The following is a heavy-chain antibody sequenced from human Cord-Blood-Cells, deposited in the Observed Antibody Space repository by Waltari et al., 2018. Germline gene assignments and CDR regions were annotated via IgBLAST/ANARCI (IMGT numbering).Heavy chain of an antibody. J-gene: IGHJ6*02. V-gene: IGHV1-24*01. Sequence: QVQLVQSGAEVKKPGASVKVSCTVSGYTLTELSMHWGRQAPGKGLEWMGGFDPEDGETIYAQKFQGRVTMTEDTSTDTAYMELSSLRSEDTAVYYCATITMVRGTDGMDVWGQGTTVTVSS. CDR1: GYTLTELS. CDR2: FDPEDGET. CDR3: ATITMVRGTDGMDV. D-gene: IGHD3-10*01.